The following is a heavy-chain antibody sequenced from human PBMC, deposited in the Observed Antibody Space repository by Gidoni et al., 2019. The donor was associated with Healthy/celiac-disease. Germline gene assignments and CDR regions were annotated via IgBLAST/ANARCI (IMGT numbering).Heavy chain of an antibody. CDR1: GCAFSGYY. CDR2: VNHIGST. Sequence: QVQLQQWRAGPLKPSDTLSLTCAVYGCAFSGYYWSWIRQPPGKGLEWNGEVNHIGSTNYTPSLKSRVTISVDTSKNPSSLKLISVTAAGTAVYYCARFRGDYAALDYWGQGTLVTVSS. J-gene: IGHJ4*02. CDR3: ARFRGDYAALDY. D-gene: IGHD4-17*01. V-gene: IGHV4-34*01.